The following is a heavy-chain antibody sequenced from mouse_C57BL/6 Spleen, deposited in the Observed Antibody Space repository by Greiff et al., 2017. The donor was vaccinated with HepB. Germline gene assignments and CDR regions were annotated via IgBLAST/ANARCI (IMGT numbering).Heavy chain of an antibody. D-gene: IGHD1-1*01. CDR1: GYSLTGYY. V-gene: IGHV1-42*01. CDR3: ARRDYYGSSLDY. J-gene: IGHJ2*01. CDR2: INPSTGGT. Sequence: EVKLMESGPELVKPGASVKISCKASGYSLTGYYMNWVKQSPEKSLEWIGEINPSTGGTTYNQKFKAKATLTVDKSSSTAYMQLKSLTSEDSAVYYCARRDYYGSSLDYWGQGTTLTVSS.